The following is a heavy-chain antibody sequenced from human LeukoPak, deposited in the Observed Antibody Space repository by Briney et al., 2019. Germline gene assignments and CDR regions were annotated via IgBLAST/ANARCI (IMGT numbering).Heavy chain of an antibody. D-gene: IGHD4-17*01. Sequence: ASVKVSCKASGYTFTSYYMHWVRQAPGQGLEWMGIINPSGGSTSYAQKFQGRVTMTRDMSTSTVYMELSRLRSDDTAVCYCATLDDYGDLPIIPIDYWGQGTLVTVSS. J-gene: IGHJ4*02. CDR3: ATLDDYGDLPIIPIDY. V-gene: IGHV1-46*01. CDR2: INPSGGST. CDR1: GYTFTSYY.